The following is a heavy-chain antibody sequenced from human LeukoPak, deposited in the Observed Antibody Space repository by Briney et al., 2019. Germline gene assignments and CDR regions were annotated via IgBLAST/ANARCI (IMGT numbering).Heavy chain of an antibody. D-gene: IGHD4-11*01. Sequence: PSETLSLTCAVYGGSFRGYSWTWIRQPPGKGLEWIGEIHHSGSTNYNPSLKSRVTISIDTSKNQFSLKLSSVTAADTAVYYCARDKSNSFFGYMDVWGKGTTVTVSS. J-gene: IGHJ6*03. CDR1: GGSFRGYS. CDR3: ARDKSNSFFGYMDV. CDR2: IHHSGST. V-gene: IGHV4-34*01.